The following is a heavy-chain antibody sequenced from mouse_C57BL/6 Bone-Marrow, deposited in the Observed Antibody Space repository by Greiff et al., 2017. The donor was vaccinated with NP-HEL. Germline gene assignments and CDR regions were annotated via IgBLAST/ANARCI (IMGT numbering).Heavy chain of an antibody. CDR3: ARLVYYSYYFDY. Sequence: QVQLQQSGAELVKPGASVKSSCKASGYTFTSYWMHWVKQRPGQGLEWIGMIHPNSGSTNYNEKFKIKATLTVDKSSSTAYMQLSSLTSEDSAVYYCARLVYYSYYFDYWGQGTTLTVSS. D-gene: IGHD2-12*01. V-gene: IGHV1-64*01. J-gene: IGHJ2*01. CDR1: GYTFTSYW. CDR2: IHPNSGST.